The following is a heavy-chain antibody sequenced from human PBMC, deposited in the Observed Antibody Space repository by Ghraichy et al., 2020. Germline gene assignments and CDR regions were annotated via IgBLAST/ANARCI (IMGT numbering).Heavy chain of an antibody. CDR3: ARHGGTYYYYYGMDV. J-gene: IGHJ6*02. Sequence: SETLSLTCTVSGGSISSYYWSWIRQPPGKGLEWIGYIYYSGSTNYNPSLKSRVTISVHMSKNQFSLKLSSVTAADTAVYYCARHGGTYYYYYGMDVWGQGTTVTASS. CDR1: GGSISSYY. V-gene: IGHV4-59*08. D-gene: IGHD1-26*01. CDR2: IYYSGST.